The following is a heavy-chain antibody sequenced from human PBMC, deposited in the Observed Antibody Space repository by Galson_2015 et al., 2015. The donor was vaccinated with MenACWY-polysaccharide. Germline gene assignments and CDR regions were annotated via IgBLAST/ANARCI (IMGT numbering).Heavy chain of an antibody. CDR2: VTSSGDAT. D-gene: IGHD3-10*01. V-gene: IGHV3-23*01. CDR3: ARPITTIRGIVYYGMDV. Sequence: SLRLSCAASGFTFRSYAMSWVRQAPGKGLDWVSLVTSSGDATYYADSVKGRFSISRDNSKNTLCLQMNSLRAEDTAVYYCARPITTIRGIVYYGMDVWGQGITVTVSS. CDR1: GFTFRSYA. J-gene: IGHJ6*02.